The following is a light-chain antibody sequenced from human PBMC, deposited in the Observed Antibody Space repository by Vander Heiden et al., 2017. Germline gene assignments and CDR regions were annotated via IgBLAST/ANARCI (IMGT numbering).Light chain of an antibody. Sequence: DIHMTQSPSTLYASVGDRVTITCRASRSITTLLVWYQQKPGKAPHLLISKASNLETGVSSKFSGSGSGTEFTLTISNLQPGDFATYYCQQYDSYPWTFGQGTKVEI. J-gene: IGKJ1*01. CDR2: KAS. CDR3: QQYDSYPWT. CDR1: RSITTL. V-gene: IGKV1-5*03.